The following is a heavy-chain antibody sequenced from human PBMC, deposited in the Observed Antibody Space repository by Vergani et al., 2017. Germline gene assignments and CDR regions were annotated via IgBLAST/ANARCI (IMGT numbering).Heavy chain of an antibody. CDR2: IIPIFGTA. CDR1: GGTFSSYA. Sequence: QVQLVQSGAEVKKPGSSVKVSCKASGGTFSSYAISWVRQAPGQGLEWMGRIIPIFGTANYAQKFQGRVTITADESTSTAYMELSSLRSEDTAVYYCASTWGGYCSGGSCYGGMDVWGQGTTVTVSS. V-gene: IGHV1-69*18. D-gene: IGHD2-15*01. CDR3: ASTWGGYCSGGSCYGGMDV. J-gene: IGHJ6*02.